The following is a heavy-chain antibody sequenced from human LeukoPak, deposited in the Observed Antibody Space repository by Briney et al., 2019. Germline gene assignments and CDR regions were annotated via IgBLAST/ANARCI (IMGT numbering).Heavy chain of an antibody. CDR2: INSDGSST. CDR1: GFTFSSYW. CDR3: ARDSSSREYYLDY. Sequence: QPGGSLRLSCAASGFTFSSYWMHWVRQAPGKGLVWVSRINSDGSSTSYADSVKGRFTIPRDNAKNTLYLQMNSLRAEDTAVYYCARDSSSREYYLDYWGQGTLVTVSP. D-gene: IGHD6-6*01. V-gene: IGHV3-74*01. J-gene: IGHJ4*02.